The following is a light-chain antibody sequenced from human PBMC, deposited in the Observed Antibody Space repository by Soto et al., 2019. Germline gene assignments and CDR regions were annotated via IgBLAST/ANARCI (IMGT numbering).Light chain of an antibody. J-gene: IGLJ2*01. CDR3: QSYESGAEV. CDR2: GNR. V-gene: IGLV1-40*01. Sequence: QSVLTQPPSVSGAPGQTVTIFCSGSSSNIGAGYAVQWYQQYPGTAPKLLIYGNRNRPSGVPERFSGSKSGTSASLAISGLQVEDEADYYCQSYESGAEVFGGGTKLTVL. CDR1: SSNIGAGYA.